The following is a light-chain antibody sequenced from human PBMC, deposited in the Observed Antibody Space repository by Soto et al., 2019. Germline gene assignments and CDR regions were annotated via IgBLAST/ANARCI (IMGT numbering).Light chain of an antibody. V-gene: IGKV1-5*03. Sequence: DIQMTQSPSTLSASVGDRVTITCRASQSISPWLAWYQQKPGKAPTLLIYKASNLESGVPSRFSGSGSGTEFTLTISSLQPDDFAAYYCQHYNSYPWTFGQGTKVEIK. CDR1: QSISPW. CDR2: KAS. J-gene: IGKJ1*01. CDR3: QHYNSYPWT.